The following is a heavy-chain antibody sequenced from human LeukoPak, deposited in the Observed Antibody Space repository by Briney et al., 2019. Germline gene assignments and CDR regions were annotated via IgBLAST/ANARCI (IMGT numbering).Heavy chain of an antibody. CDR1: GGSFSGYY. J-gene: IGHJ4*02. Sequence: SETLSLTCAVYGGSFSGYYWSWIRQPPGKGLEWIGEINHSGSTNYNPSLKSRVTILLDTSKNQFSLKLSSVTAADTAVYYCARTMIRGVSPFDFWGQGTLVTVSS. CDR3: ARTMIRGVSPFDF. CDR2: INHSGST. V-gene: IGHV4-34*01. D-gene: IGHD3-10*01.